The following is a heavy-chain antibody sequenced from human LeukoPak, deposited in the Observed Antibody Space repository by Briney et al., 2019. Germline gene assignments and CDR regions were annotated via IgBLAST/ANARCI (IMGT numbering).Heavy chain of an antibody. Sequence: KASETLSLTCSVSGGSISTYYWSWIRQPAGKGLEWIGRIYRSGDTNYNTSLKSRVTMSVDTSKNQISLRLRSVTAADTAVYYCARLAFLSGYYYFDYWGQGALVTVSS. D-gene: IGHD3-3*01. J-gene: IGHJ4*02. CDR1: GGSISTYY. CDR3: ARLAFLSGYYYFDY. V-gene: IGHV4-4*07. CDR2: IYRSGDT.